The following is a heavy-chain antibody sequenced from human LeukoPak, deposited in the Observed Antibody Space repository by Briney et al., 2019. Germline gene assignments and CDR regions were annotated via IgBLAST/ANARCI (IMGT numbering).Heavy chain of an antibody. CDR2: IYSDGTT. Sequence: SETLSLTCSVSGASTTSYYWNWIRQAPGKGLEWTGYIYSDGTTSYSPSLRSRVTISIDTSRNQFSLKLSSVTAADAAVYYCARDTRSYDTSGYYYFDYWGRGALVTVSS. CDR1: GASTTSYY. V-gene: IGHV4-59*01. J-gene: IGHJ4*02. D-gene: IGHD3-22*01. CDR3: ARDTRSYDTSGYYYFDY.